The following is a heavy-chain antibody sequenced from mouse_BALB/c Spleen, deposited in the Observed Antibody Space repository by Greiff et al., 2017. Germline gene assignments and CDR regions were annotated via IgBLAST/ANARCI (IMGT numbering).Heavy chain of an antibody. D-gene: IGHD1-2*01. CDR1: GYSITSDYA. CDR2: ISYSGST. Sequence: ESGPGLVKPSQSLSLTCTVTGYSITSDYAWNWIRQFPGNKLEWMGYISYSGSTSYNPSLKSRISITRDTSKNQFFLQLNSVTTEDTATYYCARMGTTATWYFDVWGAGTTVTVSS. CDR3: ARMGTTATWYFDV. V-gene: IGHV3-2*02. J-gene: IGHJ1*01.